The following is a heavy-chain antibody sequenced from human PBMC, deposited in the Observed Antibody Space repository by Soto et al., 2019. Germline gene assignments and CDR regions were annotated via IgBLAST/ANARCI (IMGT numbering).Heavy chain of an antibody. V-gene: IGHV1-3*01. D-gene: IGHD2-21*02. Sequence: ASVKVSCKASGYNFINHARHWVRQAPGQRLEWMGWINAGPGNTKYSQNFQGRVTITRDTSASTAYMELSSLSSEDTAVYYCARQREPYCGGDCYSPVDYWGQGTLVTVSS. CDR1: GYNFINHA. CDR2: INAGPGNT. CDR3: ARQREPYCGGDCYSPVDY. J-gene: IGHJ4*02.